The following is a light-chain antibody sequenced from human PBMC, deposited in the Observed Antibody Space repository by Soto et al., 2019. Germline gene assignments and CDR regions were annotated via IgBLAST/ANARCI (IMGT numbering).Light chain of an antibody. CDR1: SGHSSYI. Sequence: QLVLTQSSSASASLGSSVKLTCTLSSGHSSYIIAWHQQQPGKAPRYLMKLEGSGSYNKGSGVPDRFSGSSSGADRYLTISNLRFEDEADYYCETWDSKTHVFGGGTTLTVL. V-gene: IGLV4-60*02. CDR2: LEGSGSY. J-gene: IGLJ3*02. CDR3: ETWDSKTHV.